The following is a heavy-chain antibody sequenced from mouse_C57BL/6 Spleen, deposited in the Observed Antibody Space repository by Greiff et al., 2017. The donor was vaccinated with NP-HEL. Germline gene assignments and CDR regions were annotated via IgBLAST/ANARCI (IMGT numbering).Heavy chain of an antibody. Sequence: VQLQQPGAELVKPGASVKLSCKASGYTFTSYWMPWVKQRPGQGLEWIGMIHPNSGSTNYNEKFKSKATLTVDKSSSTAYMQLSSLTSEDSAVYYCAREAGSSYWYFDVWGTGTTVTVSS. D-gene: IGHD1-1*01. CDR3: AREAGSSYWYFDV. CDR2: IHPNSGST. CDR1: GYTFTSYW. V-gene: IGHV1-64*01. J-gene: IGHJ1*03.